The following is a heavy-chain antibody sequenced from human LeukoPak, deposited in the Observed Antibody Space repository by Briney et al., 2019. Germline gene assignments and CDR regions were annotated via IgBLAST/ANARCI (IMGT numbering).Heavy chain of an antibody. CDR2: IYPGDSDT. J-gene: IGHJ3*02. Sequence: GESLKISCKGSGYSFTSYWIGWVRQMPGKGLEWMGIIYPGDSDTRYSPSFQGQVTISADKSISTAYLQWSSLKASDTAMYYCARPFASLYGSVASDIWGQGTMVTVSS. CDR3: ARPFASLYGSVASDI. D-gene: IGHD3-10*01. V-gene: IGHV5-51*01. CDR1: GYSFTSYW.